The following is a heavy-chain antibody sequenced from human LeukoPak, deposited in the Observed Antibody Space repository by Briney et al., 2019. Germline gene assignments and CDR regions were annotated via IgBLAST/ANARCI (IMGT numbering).Heavy chain of an antibody. Sequence: SETLSLTCTVSGGSISSSSYYWGWIRQPPGKGLEWIGSIYYSGSTYYNPSLKSRVTISVDTSKNQFSLKLSSVTAADTAVYYCARVVDAAAAGTPGFDYWGQGTLVTVSS. CDR1: GGSISSSSYY. CDR3: ARVVDAAAAGTPGFDY. V-gene: IGHV4-39*07. D-gene: IGHD6-13*01. J-gene: IGHJ4*02. CDR2: IYYSGST.